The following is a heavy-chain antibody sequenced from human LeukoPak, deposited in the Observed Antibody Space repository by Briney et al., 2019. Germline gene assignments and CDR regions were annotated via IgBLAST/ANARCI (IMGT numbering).Heavy chain of an antibody. V-gene: IGHV4-59*08. J-gene: IGHJ3*02. CDR2: IYYSGST. CDR3: ARHKLGYSSGRDAFDI. D-gene: IGHD6-19*01. CDR1: GGSISSYY. Sequence: PSETLSLTCTVSGGSISSYYWSWIRQPPGKGLEWIGYIYYSGSTNYNPSLKSRVTISVDTSKNQFSLKLSSVTAADTAVYYCARHKLGYSSGRDAFDIWGQGTMVTVSS.